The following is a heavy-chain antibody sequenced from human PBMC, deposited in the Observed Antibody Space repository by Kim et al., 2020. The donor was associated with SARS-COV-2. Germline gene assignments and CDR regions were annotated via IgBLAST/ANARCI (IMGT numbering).Heavy chain of an antibody. J-gene: IGHJ5*02. CDR1: GGSISSSSYY. D-gene: IGHD2-15*01. V-gene: IGHV4-39*07. CDR2: IYASGST. Sequence: SETLSLTCTVSGGSISSSSYYWGWIRQPPGKGLVWIGSIYASGSTYYNPSLKCRVTISVDTSKNQFSLKLSSVNAADTAVYYCAGAGTPLRIVVVVAAINWFDPWGQGTLVTVSS. CDR3: AGAGTPLRIVVVVAAINWFDP.